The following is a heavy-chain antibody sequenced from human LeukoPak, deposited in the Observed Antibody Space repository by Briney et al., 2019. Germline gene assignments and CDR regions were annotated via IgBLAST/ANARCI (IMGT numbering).Heavy chain of an antibody. CDR2: ISSSSSYI. V-gene: IGHV3-21*01. CDR1: GFTFSSYS. D-gene: IGHD6-19*01. Sequence: GGSLRLSCAASGFTFSSYSMNWVRQAPGKGLEWVSSISSSSSYIYYADPVKGRFTISRDNAKNSLYLQMNSLRAEDTAVYYCARDHSSGWYGYWGQGTLVTVSS. J-gene: IGHJ4*02. CDR3: ARDHSSGWYGY.